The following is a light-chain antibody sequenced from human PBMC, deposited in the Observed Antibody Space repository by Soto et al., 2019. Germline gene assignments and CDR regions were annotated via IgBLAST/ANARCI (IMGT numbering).Light chain of an antibody. J-gene: IGKJ4*01. CDR3: QQRSNWLLT. V-gene: IGKV3-11*01. Sequence: EIVLTQSPATLSLSPGERATLSCRASQSVSGYLAWYQQKPGQAPRLLIYDASNRATGIPGRFSGSGSGTDFTLTISSLAPEDSAVYYCQQRSNWLLTFGGGTKVEIK. CDR2: DAS. CDR1: QSVSGY.